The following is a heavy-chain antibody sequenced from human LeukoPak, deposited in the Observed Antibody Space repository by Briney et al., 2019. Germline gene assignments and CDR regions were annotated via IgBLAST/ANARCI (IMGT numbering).Heavy chain of an antibody. V-gene: IGHV4-59*01. CDR3: ARETHLHSGSYSNDAFDI. J-gene: IGHJ3*02. CDR1: GGSISSYY. Sequence: SETLSLTCTVSGGSISSYYWSWIRQPPGKGLEWIGYISYSGSTDYNPSLKSRVTISLDTSKNQFSLRLSSVTAADTAVYYCARETHLHSGSYSNDAFDIWGQGTMVTVSS. D-gene: IGHD1-26*01. CDR2: ISYSGST.